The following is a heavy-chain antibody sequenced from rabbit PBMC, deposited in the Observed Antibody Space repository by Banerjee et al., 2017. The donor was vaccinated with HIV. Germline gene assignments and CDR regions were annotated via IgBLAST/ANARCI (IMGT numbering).Heavy chain of an antibody. V-gene: IGHV1S40*01. J-gene: IGHJ4*01. Sequence: QQLVESGGGLVKPGASLTLTCKASGFSFSSGYDMCWVRQAPGKGLELIACIYTNSGNTYYASWVKGRFTISKTSSTSVTLQMTSLTAADTATYFCARSGNLWGPGTLVTVS. CDR3: ARSGNL. CDR2: IYTNSGNT. CDR1: GFSFSSGYD. D-gene: IGHD1-1*01.